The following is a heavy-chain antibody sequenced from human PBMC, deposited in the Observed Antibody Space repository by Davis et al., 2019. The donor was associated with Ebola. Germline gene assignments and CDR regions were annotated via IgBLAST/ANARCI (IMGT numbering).Heavy chain of an antibody. D-gene: IGHD1-26*01. CDR3: ARDQGEWELLGGIDY. CDR1: GFTFSSYG. CDR2: ISYDGSNK. Sequence: PGGSLRLSCAASGFTFSSYGMHWVRQAPGKGLEWVAVISYDGSNKYYADSVKGRFTISRDNSKNTLYLQMNSLRAEDTAVYYCARDQGEWELLGGIDYWGQGTLVTVSS. V-gene: IGHV3-30*03. J-gene: IGHJ4*02.